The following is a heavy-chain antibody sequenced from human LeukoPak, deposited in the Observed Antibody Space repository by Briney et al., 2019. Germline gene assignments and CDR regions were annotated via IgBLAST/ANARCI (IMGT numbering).Heavy chain of an antibody. CDR2: IYYSGST. Sequence: PSETLSLTCTVSGGSISSSSYYWGWIRQPPGKGLEWIGSIYYSGSTYYNPSLKSRVTISVDTSKNQFSLKLSSVTAADTAVYYCARVKQWLVISIWDYWGQGTLVTVSS. J-gene: IGHJ4*02. V-gene: IGHV4-39*07. CDR1: GGSISSSSYY. CDR3: ARVKQWLVISIWDY. D-gene: IGHD6-19*01.